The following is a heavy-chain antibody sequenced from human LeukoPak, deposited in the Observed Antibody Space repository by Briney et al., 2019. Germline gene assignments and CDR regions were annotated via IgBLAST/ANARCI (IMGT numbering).Heavy chain of an antibody. CDR2: INAGNGNT. Sequence: ASVKVSCKASGYTFTSYAMHWVRQAPGQRLEWMGWINAGNGNTKYSQEFQGRVTITRDTSASTAYMELSSLRSEDMAVYYCARDIGITMVRGVTYALDYYYYMDAWGKGTTVTVSS. D-gene: IGHD3-10*01. J-gene: IGHJ6*03. V-gene: IGHV1-3*03. CDR1: GYTFTSYA. CDR3: ARDIGITMVRGVTYALDYYYYMDA.